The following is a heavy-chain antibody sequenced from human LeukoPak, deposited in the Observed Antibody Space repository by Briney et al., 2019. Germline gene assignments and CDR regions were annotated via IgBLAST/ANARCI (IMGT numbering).Heavy chain of an antibody. Sequence: SETLSLTCTVPRGSISSYYWSWIRQPAGKGLEWIGRIYTSGSTNYNPSLKSRVTMSVDTSKNQFSLKLSSVTAADTAVYYCARAWGYYASSGYQVNYFDYWGQGTLVTVSS. CDR3: ARAWGYYASSGYQVNYFDY. J-gene: IGHJ4*02. V-gene: IGHV4-4*07. CDR2: IYTSGST. CDR1: RGSISSYY. D-gene: IGHD3-22*01.